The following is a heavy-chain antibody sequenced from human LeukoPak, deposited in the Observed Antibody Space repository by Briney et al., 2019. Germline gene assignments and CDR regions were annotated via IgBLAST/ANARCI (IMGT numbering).Heavy chain of an antibody. D-gene: IGHD5-12*01. CDR3: ARDSGYGISGY. J-gene: IGHJ1*01. CDR1: GGSISSADYY. V-gene: IGHV4-30-4*01. CDR2: IYYSGST. Sequence: SQTLSLTCTVSGGSISSADYYWSWIRQPPGKGLEWIGYIYYSGSTYYNPSLKSRVTISVDTSKNQFSLKLNSVTSADTAVYYCARDSGYGISGYCGQGTLVTVYS.